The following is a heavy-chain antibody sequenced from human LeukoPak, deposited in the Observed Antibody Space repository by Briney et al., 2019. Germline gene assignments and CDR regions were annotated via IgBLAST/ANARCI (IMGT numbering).Heavy chain of an antibody. CDR2: IYYSGST. CDR1: GGSISSYY. V-gene: IGHV4-59*08. D-gene: IGHD6-19*01. J-gene: IGHJ4*02. CDR3: ARRYSSGWYYFDY. Sequence: PSETLSLICTVSGGSISSYYWGWIRQPPGKGLEWIGYIYYSGSTNYNPSLKSRVTISVDTSKNQFSLKLSSVTSADTAVYYCARRYSSGWYYFDYWGQGTLVTVSS.